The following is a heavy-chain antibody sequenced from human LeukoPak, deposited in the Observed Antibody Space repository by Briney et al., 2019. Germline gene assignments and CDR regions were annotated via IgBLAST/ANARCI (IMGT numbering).Heavy chain of an antibody. J-gene: IGHJ6*02. CDR3: AREVIPYGLFYYYGMDV. CDR1: GGSISSYY. Sequence: SETLSLTCTVSGGSISSYYWSWIRQPAGKGLEWIGRIYTSGSTNYNPSLKSRVTMSVDTSKNQFSLKLSSVTAADTAVYYCAREVIPYGLFYYYGMDVWGQGTTVTASS. V-gene: IGHV4-4*07. D-gene: IGHD3-22*01. CDR2: IYTSGST.